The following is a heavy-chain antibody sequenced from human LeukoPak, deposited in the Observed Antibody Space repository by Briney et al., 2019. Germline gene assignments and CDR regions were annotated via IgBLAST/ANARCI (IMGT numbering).Heavy chain of an antibody. CDR3: ASEYSSSWYVGYFQH. D-gene: IGHD6-13*01. CDR1: GFTFSSYS. J-gene: IGHJ1*01. CDR2: IYSGGST. Sequence: GGSLRLSCAASGFTFSSYSMNWVRQAPGKGLEWVSVIYSGGSTYYADSVKGRFTISRDNSKNTLYLQMNSLRAEDTAVYYCASEYSSSWYVGYFQHWGQGTLVTVSS. V-gene: IGHV3-53*01.